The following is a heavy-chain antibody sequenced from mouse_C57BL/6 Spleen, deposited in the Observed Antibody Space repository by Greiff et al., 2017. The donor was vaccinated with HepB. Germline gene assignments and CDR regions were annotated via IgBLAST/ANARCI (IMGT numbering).Heavy chain of an antibody. Sequence: DVQLVESGGDLVKPGGSLKLSCAASGFTFSSYGMSWVRQTPDKRLEWVATISSGGSYTYYPDSVKGRFTISRDNAKNTLYLQMSSLKSEDTAMYYCARQGVYYGSSWFAYWGQGTLVTVSA. V-gene: IGHV5-6*01. CDR2: ISSGGSYT. CDR1: GFTFSSYG. D-gene: IGHD1-1*01. CDR3: ARQGVYYGSSWFAY. J-gene: IGHJ3*01.